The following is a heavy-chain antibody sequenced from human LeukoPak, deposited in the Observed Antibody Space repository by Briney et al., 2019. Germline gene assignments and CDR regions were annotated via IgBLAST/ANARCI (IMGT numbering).Heavy chain of an antibody. V-gene: IGHV4-38-2*01. D-gene: IGHD1-26*01. J-gene: IGHJ4*02. CDR1: GYSISSGYY. CDR2: IYHSGST. Sequence: SETLSLTCAVSGYSISSGYYWGWIRQPPGKGLEWIGSIYHSGSTYYNPSLKGRVTISVDTSKNQFSLKLSSVTAADTAVYYCARVGAHDFDYWGQGTLVTVSS. CDR3: ARVGAHDFDY.